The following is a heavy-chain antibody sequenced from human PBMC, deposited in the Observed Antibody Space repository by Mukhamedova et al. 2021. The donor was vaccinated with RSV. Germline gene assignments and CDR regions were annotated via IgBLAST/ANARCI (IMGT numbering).Heavy chain of an antibody. CDR3: AREDSSGYSEVGGYYYYYGMDV. CDR2: IKQDGSEK. V-gene: IGHV3-7*04. Sequence: GKGLEWVANIKQDGSEKYYVDSVKGRFTISRDNATNSLYLQMNSLRAEDTAVYYCAREDSSGYSEVGGYYYYYGMDVWGQGTKVT. D-gene: IGHD3-22*01. J-gene: IGHJ6*02.